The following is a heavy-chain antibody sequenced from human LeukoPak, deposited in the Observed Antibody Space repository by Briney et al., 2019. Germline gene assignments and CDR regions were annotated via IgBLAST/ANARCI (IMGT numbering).Heavy chain of an antibody. Sequence: ASETLSLTCAVYGGSFSGYYWSWIRQPPGKGLEWIGYIYYSGSTNYNPSLKSRVTISVDTSKNQFSLKLTSVTAADTAVYYCARGVNSGYFDYCGQGTLVTVSS. D-gene: IGHD1-26*01. CDR1: GGSFSGYY. CDR2: IYYSGST. V-gene: IGHV4-59*13. CDR3: ARGVNSGYFDY. J-gene: IGHJ4*02.